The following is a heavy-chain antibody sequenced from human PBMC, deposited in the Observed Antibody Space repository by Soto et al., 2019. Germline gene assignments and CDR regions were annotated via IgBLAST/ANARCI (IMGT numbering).Heavy chain of an antibody. Sequence: SLRLSCAAYGFTFSSYEMHWVRQVTGKGLEWVSYIGNAGDTYYLGSLKGRFTISRENAKNSLYLQMNSLRAGDTGVYYCARDYASGSFTFDYWGQGVLVTVSS. CDR3: ARDYASGSFTFDY. CDR1: GFTFSSYE. CDR2: IGNAGDT. V-gene: IGHV3-13*01. J-gene: IGHJ4*02. D-gene: IGHD3-10*01.